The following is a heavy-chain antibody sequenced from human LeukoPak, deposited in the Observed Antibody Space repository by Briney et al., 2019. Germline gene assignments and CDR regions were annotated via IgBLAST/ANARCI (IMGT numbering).Heavy chain of an antibody. Sequence: SETLSLTCSFSGGPFSQRHWSWIRQAPGKGLECIGNFYYGERANYNPSLKSRVTISVDSSTNKFSMKLTSVTAADTAVYYCARLAYYYDRSGPADWYFDLWGRGTLVTVSS. J-gene: IGHJ2*01. D-gene: IGHD3-22*01. V-gene: IGHV4-59*08. CDR2: FYYGERA. CDR3: ARLAYYYDRSGPADWYFDL. CDR1: GGPFSQRH.